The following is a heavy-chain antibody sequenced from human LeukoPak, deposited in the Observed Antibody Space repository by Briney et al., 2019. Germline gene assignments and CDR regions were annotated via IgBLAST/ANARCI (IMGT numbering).Heavy chain of an antibody. CDR2: INPNSGGT. CDR1: GYTFTGYY. J-gene: IGHJ4*02. V-gene: IGHV1-2*02. D-gene: IGHD6-19*01. Sequence: ASVKVSCKASGYTFTGYYMHWVRQAPGQGLEWMGWINPNSGGTNYAQKFQGRVTMTRDTSISTAYMELSRLRSDDTAEYYCARGRSIAVAGRNIAPLDNDYWGQGTLVTVSS. CDR3: ARGRSIAVAGRNIAPLDNDY.